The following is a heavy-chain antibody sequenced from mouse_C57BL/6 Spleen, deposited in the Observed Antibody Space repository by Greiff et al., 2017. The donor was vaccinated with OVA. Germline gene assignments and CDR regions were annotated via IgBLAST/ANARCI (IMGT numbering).Heavy chain of an antibody. CDR2: IDPENGDT. D-gene: IGHD2-4*01. V-gene: IGHV14-4*01. J-gene: IGHJ3*01. Sequence: EVQLQQSGAELVRPGASVKLSCTASGFNIKDDYMHWVKQRPEQGLEWIGWIDPENGDTEYASKFQGKATITADTSSNTAYLQLSSLTSEDTAVYYCTTSYDSCAYWGQGTLVTVSA. CDR1: GFNIKDDY. CDR3: TTSYDSCAY.